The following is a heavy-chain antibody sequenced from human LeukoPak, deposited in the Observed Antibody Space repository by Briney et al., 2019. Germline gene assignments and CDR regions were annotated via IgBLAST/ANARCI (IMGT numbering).Heavy chain of an antibody. J-gene: IGHJ3*02. CDR1: GYMFTTYY. CDR2: INPHSGGT. V-gene: IGHV1-2*02. D-gene: IGHD6-19*01. CDR3: ARGGTEYSSGWLRAFDI. Sequence: GASVKVSCKTSGYMFTTYYPHWVRQAPGQGLEWMGWINPHSGGTNYAQKFQGRVTMTRDTSISTVYMELSSLRSDDTAVYYCARGGTEYSSGWLRAFDIWGQGTMVTVSS.